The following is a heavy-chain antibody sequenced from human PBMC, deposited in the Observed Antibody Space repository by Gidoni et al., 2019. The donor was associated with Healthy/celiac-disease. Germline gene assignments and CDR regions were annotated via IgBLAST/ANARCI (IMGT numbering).Heavy chain of an antibody. CDR1: GYTFTIYG. V-gene: IGHV1-18*01. J-gene: IGHJ4*02. D-gene: IGHD6-13*01. Sequence: QVQLPQSGAEVKKSGASVKASCKASGYTFTIYGISWVRQAPGQGREWMGWISDYSGNTNYAQELQGRVTMTTDTSKNTAYMELRSLRSDDTAVYYCARDHNGIAAAGHNFDYWGQGTLVTVSS. CDR3: ARDHNGIAAAGHNFDY. CDR2: ISDYSGNT.